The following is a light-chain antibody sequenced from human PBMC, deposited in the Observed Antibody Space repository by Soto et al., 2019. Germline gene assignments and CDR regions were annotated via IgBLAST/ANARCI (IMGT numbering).Light chain of an antibody. J-gene: IGKJ1*01. CDR2: DAS. Sequence: IVLQPTPGTLSLSPGERATLSCRANQRVSSNYLTWYQQKPGQAPRLLISDASNRATGIPARFSASGSGTDFTLTISDVQPEDFALYYCHQRQIWPRTFGQGTKVDIK. V-gene: IGKV3-11*01. CDR3: HQRQIWPRT. CDR1: QRVSSNY.